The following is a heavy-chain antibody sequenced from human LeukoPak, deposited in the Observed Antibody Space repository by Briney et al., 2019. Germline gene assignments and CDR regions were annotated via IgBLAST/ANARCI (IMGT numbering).Heavy chain of an antibody. V-gene: IGHV3-7*01. CDR2: IKQDGSEK. CDR3: ARVDYDYVWGSYRYTGDGYNYFDY. CDR1: GFTFSSYW. J-gene: IGHJ4*02. D-gene: IGHD3-16*02. Sequence: GGSLRLSCAASGFTFSSYWMSWVRQAPGKGLEWVANIKQDGSEKYYVDSVKGRFTISRDNAKNSLYLQMNSLRAEDTAVYYCARVDYDYVWGSYRYTGDGYNYFDYWGQGTLVTVSS.